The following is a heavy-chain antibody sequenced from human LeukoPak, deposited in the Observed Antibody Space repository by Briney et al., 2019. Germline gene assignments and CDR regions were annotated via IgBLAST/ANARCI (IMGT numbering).Heavy chain of an antibody. V-gene: IGHV1-18*01. CDR2: ISAYNGNT. CDR1: GYTFSSYG. CDR3: ARGQLDYYDFWSGHVIYYMDV. J-gene: IGHJ6*03. D-gene: IGHD3-3*01. Sequence: ASLRVSCKDSGYTFSSYGISWVRPAPGQGLEWMGWISAYNGNTNYAQTRQGRATITTDTSTSTAYIKRRSLGPGDTAVFNCARGQLDYYDFWSGHVIYYMDVWGKGTTGTVSS.